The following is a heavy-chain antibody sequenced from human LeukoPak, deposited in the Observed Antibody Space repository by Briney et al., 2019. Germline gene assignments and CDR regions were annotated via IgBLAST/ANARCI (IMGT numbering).Heavy chain of an antibody. J-gene: IGHJ4*02. CDR2: IIPIFGTA. D-gene: IGHD2-15*01. CDR3: ARGFGRYCSGGSCTDY. Sequence: ASVKVSCKASGGTFSSYAISWVRQAPGQGLEWMGGIIPIFGTANYAQKFQGRVTITADESTSTAYMELSSLRSEDTAVYYCARGFGRYCSGGSCTDYWGQGTLVTVSS. CDR1: GGTFSSYA. V-gene: IGHV1-69*01.